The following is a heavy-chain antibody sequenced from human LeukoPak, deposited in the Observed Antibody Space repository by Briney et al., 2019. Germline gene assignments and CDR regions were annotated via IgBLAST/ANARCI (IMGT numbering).Heavy chain of an antibody. V-gene: IGHV1-46*01. Sequence: ASVKVSCKASGYTFTSNYIHWVRQAPGQGLEWMGMIYPRDGSTSYAQKFQGRVTITADESTSTAYMELSSLRSDDTAVYYCARLGYCSSTSCLDYWGQGTLVTVSS. CDR2: IYPRDGST. D-gene: IGHD2-2*01. CDR1: GYTFTSNY. J-gene: IGHJ4*02. CDR3: ARLGYCSSTSCLDY.